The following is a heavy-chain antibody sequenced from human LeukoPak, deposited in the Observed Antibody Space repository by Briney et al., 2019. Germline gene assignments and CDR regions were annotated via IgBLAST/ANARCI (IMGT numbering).Heavy chain of an antibody. D-gene: IGHD2-8*01. CDR2: INHSGST. CDR3: ARHRRPRMWYFDL. J-gene: IGHJ2*01. CDR1: GGSFSGYY. Sequence: PSETLSLTCAVYGGSFSGYYWSWIRQPPGKGLEWIGEINHSGSTNYNPSLKSRVTISVDTSKNQFSLKLSSVTAADTAVYYCARHRRPRMWYFDLWGRGTLVTVSS. V-gene: IGHV4-34*01.